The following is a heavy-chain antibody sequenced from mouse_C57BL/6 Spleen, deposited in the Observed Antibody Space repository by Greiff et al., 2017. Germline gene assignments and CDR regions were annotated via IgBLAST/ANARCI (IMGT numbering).Heavy chain of an antibody. CDR2: IWTGGGT. V-gene: IGHV2-9-1*01. D-gene: IGHD2-2*01. CDR1: GFSLTSYA. Sequence: VKLMESGPGLVAPSQSLSITCTVSGFSLTSYAISWVRQPPGKGLEWLGVIWTGGGTNYNSALKSRLSISKDNSKSQVFLKMNSLQTDDTARYYCARNWGLQSYYYARDYWGQGTSVTVSS. J-gene: IGHJ4*01. CDR3: ARNWGLQSYYYARDY.